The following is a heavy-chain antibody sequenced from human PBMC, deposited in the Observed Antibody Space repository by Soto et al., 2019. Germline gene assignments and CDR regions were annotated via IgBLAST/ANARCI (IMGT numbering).Heavy chain of an antibody. CDR1: GFALADAW. CDR2: IKSKSDGGTT. CDR3: TTGSGCRDC. D-gene: IGHD6-19*01. V-gene: IGHV3-15*01. Sequence: EVQLVESGGGLVEPGGSLRLSCAASGFALADAWMSWVGQAPGKGLEWVGLIKSKSDGGTTDFAAPVKGRFTISRDDSQNTLYLQMNSLKTEDTAIYYCTTGSGCRDCWGQGTLVTVSS. J-gene: IGHJ4*02.